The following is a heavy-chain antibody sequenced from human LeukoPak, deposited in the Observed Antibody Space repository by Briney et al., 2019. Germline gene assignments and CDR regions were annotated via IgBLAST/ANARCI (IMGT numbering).Heavy chain of an antibody. CDR2: INPNSGGT. CDR3: ARDLGIVVGDYYYYGMDV. J-gene: IGHJ6*02. V-gene: IGHV1-2*02. Sequence: GASVKVSCKASGYTFTGYYMHWVRQAPGQGLEWMGWINPNSGGTNYAQKFQGRVTMTRDTSISTAYMELSRLRSDDTAVYYCARDLGIVVGDYYYYGMDVWGRGTTVTVSS. D-gene: IGHD2-21*01. CDR1: GYTFTGYY.